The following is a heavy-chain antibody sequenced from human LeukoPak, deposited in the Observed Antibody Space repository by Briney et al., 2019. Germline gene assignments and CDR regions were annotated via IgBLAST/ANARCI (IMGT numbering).Heavy chain of an antibody. D-gene: IGHD3-22*01. J-gene: IGHJ4*02. CDR3: ARDPPKYYYDSSGSDFDY. Sequence: GGSLRLSCAASGFTFFSYTMNWVRQAPGKGPEWVSSISSSSSYVYYADSVKGRFTIPRDNAKNSLYLQMNSLRAEDTALYYCARDPPKYYYDSSGSDFDYWGQGTLVTVSS. CDR1: GFTFFSYT. V-gene: IGHV3-21*04. CDR2: ISSSSSYV.